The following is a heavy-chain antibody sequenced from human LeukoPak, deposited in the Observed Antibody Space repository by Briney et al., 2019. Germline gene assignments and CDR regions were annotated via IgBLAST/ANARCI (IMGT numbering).Heavy chain of an antibody. CDR1: GFTFSSYW. V-gene: IGHV3-7*01. J-gene: IGHJ4*02. CDR3: ARDRFSGGSCHHY. Sequence: GGSLRLSCAASGFTFSSYWMSWVRQAPGKGLECVANIKQDGSEKYYVDSVKGRFTISRDNAKNSLYLQMNSLRAEDTAVYYCARDRFSGGSCHHYWGQRTLVTVSS. D-gene: IGHD2-15*01. CDR2: IKQDGSEK.